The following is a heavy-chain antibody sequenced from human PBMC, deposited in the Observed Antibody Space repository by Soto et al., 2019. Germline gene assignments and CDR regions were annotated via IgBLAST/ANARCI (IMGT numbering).Heavy chain of an antibody. J-gene: IGHJ1*01. Sequence: ASVKVSCKASGYTFTSCTLHWVRHAPGEGLEWMGWINAGDGNTKSSLKFQDRVTFTRXTXXTXXXMXLXXLRXEDAAVYYCAREVGYCSVGSCYTYFHYWG. D-gene: IGHD2-15*01. CDR1: GYTFTSCT. V-gene: IGHV1-3*01. CDR3: AREVGYCSVGSCYTYFHY. CDR2: INAGDGNT.